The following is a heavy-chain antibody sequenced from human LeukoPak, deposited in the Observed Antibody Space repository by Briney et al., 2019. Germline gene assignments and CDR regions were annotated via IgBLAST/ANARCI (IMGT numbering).Heavy chain of an antibody. D-gene: IGHD2/OR15-2a*01. CDR3: AKDVGENYFLYYFDY. Sequence: GGSLRLSCAASGFTFTSHVMRWVRQAPGMGLEWVSSISGSGGTTFFADSVKGRFTISRDNSKNTLYLQMNSLRAEDTAVYFCAKDVGENYFLYYFDYWGQGTLVTVSS. CDR2: ISGSGGTT. V-gene: IGHV3-23*01. CDR1: GFTFTSHV. J-gene: IGHJ4*02.